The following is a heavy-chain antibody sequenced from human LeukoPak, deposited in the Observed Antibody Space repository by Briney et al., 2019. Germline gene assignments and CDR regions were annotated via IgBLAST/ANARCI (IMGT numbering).Heavy chain of an antibody. CDR1: GFTFSSYG. CDR3: AKEGGQHGSDRYHFDY. J-gene: IGHJ4*02. V-gene: IGHV3-33*03. D-gene: IGHD3-10*01. CDR2: IWYDGSNK. Sequence: GGSLRLSCAASGFTFSSYGMHWVRQAPGKGLEWVAVIWYDGSNKYYADSVKGRFTISRDNSKNTLHLRLNSLRPEDTAVYYCAKEGGQHGSDRYHFDYWGQGTLVTVSS.